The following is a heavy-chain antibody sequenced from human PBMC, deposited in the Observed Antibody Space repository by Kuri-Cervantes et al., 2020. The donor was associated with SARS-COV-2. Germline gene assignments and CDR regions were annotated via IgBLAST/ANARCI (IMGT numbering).Heavy chain of an antibody. J-gene: IGHJ4*02. D-gene: IGHD6-19*01. V-gene: IGHV4-38-2*02. Sequence: SETLSLTCTVSGYSVSSGYYCGWSRQPPGKGLEWIGSIYYRGSTYYNPTLKSRVTMSVDTSKNQFSLKLSSVTAADTAVYHCARLAPVAFLGAVDYWGQGVLVTVSS. CDR2: IYYRGST. CDR3: ARLAPVAFLGAVDY. CDR1: GYSVSSGYY.